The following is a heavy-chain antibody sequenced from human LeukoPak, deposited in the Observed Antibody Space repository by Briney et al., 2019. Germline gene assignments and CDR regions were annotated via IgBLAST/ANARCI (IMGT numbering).Heavy chain of an antibody. CDR2: ISYDGSNK. D-gene: IGHD3-3*01. CDR3: ARGSYYDFSTGAFDI. J-gene: IGHJ3*02. Sequence: GGSLRLSCAASGFTFSSYAMHWVRQAPGKGLEWVAVISYDGSNKYYADSVKGRFTISRDNSKNTLYLQMNSRRAEDTAVYYCARGSYYDFSTGAFDIWGQGTMVTVSS. V-gene: IGHV3-30*04. CDR1: GFTFSSYA.